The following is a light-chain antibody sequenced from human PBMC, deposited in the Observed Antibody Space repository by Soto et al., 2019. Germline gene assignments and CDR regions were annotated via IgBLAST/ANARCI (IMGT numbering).Light chain of an antibody. V-gene: IGLV2-11*01. CDR1: SSDVVGYNY. Sequence: QSALTQPRSGSGSPGQPDTISCTATSSDVVGYNYVSWYQHHPGKSPTLMIYDVTKRPSGVRDRFSASKSSNTASLTTSGLQGEDEADYYGCSYAGSDTHVFGTGTKGTVL. J-gene: IGLJ1*01. CDR3: CSYAGSDTHV. CDR2: DVT.